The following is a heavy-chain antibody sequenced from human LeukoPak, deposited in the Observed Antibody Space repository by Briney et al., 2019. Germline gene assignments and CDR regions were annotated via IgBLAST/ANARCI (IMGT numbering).Heavy chain of an antibody. D-gene: IGHD6-13*01. Sequence: GGSLRLSCAASGFTFSSYDMHWVRQATGKGLEWVSAIGTAGDTYYPGSVKGRFTISRENAKNSLYLQMNSLRAGDTAVYYCARANKDSSSWYQSLGGGYYYYYYYMDVWGKGTTVTVSS. V-gene: IGHV3-13*01. J-gene: IGHJ6*03. CDR1: GFTFSSYD. CDR3: ARANKDSSSWYQSLGGGYYYYYYYMDV. CDR2: IGTAGDT.